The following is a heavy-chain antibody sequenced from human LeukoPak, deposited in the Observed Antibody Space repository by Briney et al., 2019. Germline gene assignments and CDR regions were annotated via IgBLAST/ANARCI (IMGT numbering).Heavy chain of an antibody. V-gene: IGHV4-39*01. D-gene: IGHD6-13*01. CDR2: VYYSGST. CDR1: GGSISSSGYY. Sequence: PSETLSLTCTVSGGSISSSGYYWGWIRQPPGKGLEWIGSVYYSGSTYYNPSLKSRVTITVDTSKDQFSLKLGSVTAADTAVYYCARHVEYSSSWYGGFDYWGQGTLVTVSS. J-gene: IGHJ4*02. CDR3: ARHVEYSSSWYGGFDY.